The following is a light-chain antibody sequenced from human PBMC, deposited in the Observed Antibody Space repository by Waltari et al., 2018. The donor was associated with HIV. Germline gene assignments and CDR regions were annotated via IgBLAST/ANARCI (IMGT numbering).Light chain of an antibody. CDR2: GAS. Sequence: EIVMKKSPATLSVSPGERATLPCRASQSVSSNLAWYRQKPGQAPRLLIFGASTRATGIPARFSGSGSGTEFALTISGLQSEDFAVYYCQQYNNWPITFGQGTRLEIK. J-gene: IGKJ5*01. CDR1: QSVSSN. V-gene: IGKV3-15*01. CDR3: QQYNNWPIT.